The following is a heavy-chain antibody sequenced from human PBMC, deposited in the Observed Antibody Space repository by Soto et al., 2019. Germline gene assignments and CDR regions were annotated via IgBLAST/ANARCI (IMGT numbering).Heavy chain of an antibody. J-gene: IGHJ2*01. CDR2: INAGNGNT. CDR1: GYTFTSYA. Sequence: QVQLVQSGAEVKKPGASVKVSCKASGYTFTSYATHWVRQAPGQRLEWMGWINAGNGNTKYSQKFQGRVTITRDTSASTAYMELISLRSEDTAVYYCARVKPFNWYFDLWGRGTLVTVSS. V-gene: IGHV1-3*01. CDR3: ARVKPFNWYFDL.